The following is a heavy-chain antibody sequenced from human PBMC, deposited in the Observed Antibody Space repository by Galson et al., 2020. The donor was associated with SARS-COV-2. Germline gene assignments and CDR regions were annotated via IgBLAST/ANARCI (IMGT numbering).Heavy chain of an antibody. J-gene: IGHJ4*02. D-gene: IGHD6-19*01. CDR3: ARQGDSSGWSYDY. CDR2: INPGDSET. Sequence: KIGESLKISCKGSGYSFINYWIGWVRQLPGKGLEWMGIINPGDSETRYSPSFQGQVTISADKSISTAYLQWSSLKASDTAMYYCARQGDSSGWSYDYWGQGTLVTVSS. CDR1: GYSFINYW. V-gene: IGHV5-51*01.